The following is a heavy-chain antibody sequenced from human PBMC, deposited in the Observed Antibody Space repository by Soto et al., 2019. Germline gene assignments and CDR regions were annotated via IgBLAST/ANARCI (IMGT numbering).Heavy chain of an antibody. CDR3: ARGHYDILTGYYLDY. CDR2: ISYDGSNK. CDR1: GFTFSSYA. Sequence: GGSLRLSCAASGFTFSSYAMHWVRQAPGKGLEWVAVISYDGSNKYYADSVKGRFTISRDNSKNTLYLQMNSLRAEDTAVYYCARGHYDILTGYYLDYWGQGTLVTVSS. J-gene: IGHJ4*02. V-gene: IGHV3-30-3*01. D-gene: IGHD3-9*01.